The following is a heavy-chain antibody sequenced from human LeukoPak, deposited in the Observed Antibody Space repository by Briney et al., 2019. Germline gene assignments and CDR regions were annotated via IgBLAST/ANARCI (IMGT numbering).Heavy chain of an antibody. CDR3: ARDIGSWYDY. V-gene: IGHV3-15*01. D-gene: IGHD6-13*01. J-gene: IGHJ4*02. CDR2: VKSKTDGGTT. Sequence: GGSLRLSCAASGFTFSNAWMCWVRQAPGKGLEWVGRVKSKTDGGTTDYTAPVKGRFTISRDDSKNTLYLQMNSLKTEDTAVYYCARDIGSWYDYWGQGTLVTVSS. CDR1: GFTFSNAW.